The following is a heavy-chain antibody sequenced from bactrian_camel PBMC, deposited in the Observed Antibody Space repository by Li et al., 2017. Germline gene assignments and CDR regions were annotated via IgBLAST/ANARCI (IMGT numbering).Heavy chain of an antibody. CDR1: GFTHSVCT. D-gene: IGHD2*01. CDR2: ILSDGTT. J-gene: IGHJ4*01. Sequence: VQLVESGGGSVQAGGSLSLSCAGSGFTHSVCTMGWYRQTPGKERVVVSTILSDGTTYYADSVKGRFTISQDNAKSTVYLQMNSLKTEDMAMYYCTSGIPHVNWGQGTQVTVS. V-gene: IGHV3S53*01. CDR3: TSGIPHVN.